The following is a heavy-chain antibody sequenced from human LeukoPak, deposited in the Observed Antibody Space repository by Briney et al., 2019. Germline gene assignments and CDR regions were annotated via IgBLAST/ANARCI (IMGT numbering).Heavy chain of an antibody. CDR3: AREPVNYDFWSGNTGAFDI. CDR2: IIPIFGTA. J-gene: IGHJ3*02. CDR1: GGTFSSYA. Sequence: SVKVSCKASGGTFSSYAISWVLQAPGQGLEWMGRIIPIFGTANYAQKFQGRVTITTDESTSTAYMELSSLRSEDTAVYYCAREPVNYDFWSGNTGAFDIWGQGTMVTVSS. D-gene: IGHD3-3*01. V-gene: IGHV1-69*05.